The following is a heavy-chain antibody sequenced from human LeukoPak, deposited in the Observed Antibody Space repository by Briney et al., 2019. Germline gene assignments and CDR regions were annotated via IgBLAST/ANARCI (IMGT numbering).Heavy chain of an antibody. D-gene: IGHD5-24*01. V-gene: IGHV1-18*01. Sequence: GSSVKVSCKASGGTFSSYAISWVRQAPGQGLEWMGWISAYNGNTHYAQKVQGRVTMTTDTSTSTAYMELRSLRSDDTAVYYCARGLQENLAWLQAFSAFDIWGQGTMVTVSS. J-gene: IGHJ3*02. CDR2: ISAYNGNT. CDR1: GGTFSSYA. CDR3: ARGLQENLAWLQAFSAFDI.